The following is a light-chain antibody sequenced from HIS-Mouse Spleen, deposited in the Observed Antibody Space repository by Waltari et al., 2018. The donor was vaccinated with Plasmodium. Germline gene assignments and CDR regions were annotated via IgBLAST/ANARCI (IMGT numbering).Light chain of an antibody. Sequence: SYELTQPPSVSVSPGQTARITCPGDALPNKYAYWYQQKSGTAPVLVIYEDSKRPSGIPEGFSGSSSGTMATLTISGAQVEYEADYYCYSTDSSGNHRVFGGGTKLTVL. CDR2: EDS. V-gene: IGLV3-10*01. J-gene: IGLJ3*02. CDR1: ALPNKY. CDR3: YSTDSSGNHRV.